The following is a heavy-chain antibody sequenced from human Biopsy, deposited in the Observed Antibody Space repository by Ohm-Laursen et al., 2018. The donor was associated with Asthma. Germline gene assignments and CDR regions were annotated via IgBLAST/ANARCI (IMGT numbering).Heavy chain of an antibody. D-gene: IGHD2-2*01. J-gene: IGHJ5*02. Sequence: SQTLSLTWAVYGGSFSGYYWSWIRPPPGKGLEWIGEINHSGSTNYYPSLKSRVTISVDKSKNQFSLKLSSVTAADTAVYYCARAGQCSSTSCYNPGWFDPWGQGTLVTVSS. CDR1: GGSFSGYY. CDR2: INHSGST. V-gene: IGHV4-34*01. CDR3: ARAGQCSSTSCYNPGWFDP.